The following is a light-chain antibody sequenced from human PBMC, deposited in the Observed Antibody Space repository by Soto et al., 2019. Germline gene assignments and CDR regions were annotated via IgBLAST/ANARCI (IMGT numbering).Light chain of an antibody. J-gene: IGKJ1*01. CDR1: QSVSSNF. CDR3: QYSGSSLRT. Sequence: IVLTQSPGTLSLSPGERATLSCRASQSVSSNFLAWYQQKPGQAPRLLVYGASNRATGLPDRFSGSWSGTDFTLTISRLEPEDFAVYYCQYSGSSLRTFGQGTKVEIK. CDR2: GAS. V-gene: IGKV3-20*01.